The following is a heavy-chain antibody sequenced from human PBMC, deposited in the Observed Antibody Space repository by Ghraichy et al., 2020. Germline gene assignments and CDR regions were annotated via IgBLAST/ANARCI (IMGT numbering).Heavy chain of an antibody. V-gene: IGHV1-8*01. Sequence: ASVKVSCKASGYTFTSYDINWVRQATGQGLEWMGWMNPNSGNTGYAQKFQGRVTMTRNTSISTAYMELSSLRSEDTAVYYCARDRVITRLYYYYYYGMDVWGQGTTVTGSS. CDR2: MNPNSGNT. J-gene: IGHJ6*02. CDR3: ARDRVITRLYYYYYYGMDV. D-gene: IGHD1-14*01. CDR1: GYTFTSYD.